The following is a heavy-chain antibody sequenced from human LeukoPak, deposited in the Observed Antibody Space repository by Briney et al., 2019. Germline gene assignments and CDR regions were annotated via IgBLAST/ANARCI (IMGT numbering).Heavy chain of an antibody. CDR2: IKQDGSEK. J-gene: IGHJ4*02. D-gene: IGHD3-22*01. CDR1: GFTFSSYW. V-gene: IGHV3-7*05. Sequence: GGSLRLSCAASGFTFSSYWMTWVRQAPGKGLEWVANIKQDGSEKNYVDSVQGRFTISRDNAKNSLLLQMHSLRAEDTAVYYCARDVGYDSSGYYPYYFDYWGQGTLVTVSS. CDR3: ARDVGYDSSGYYPYYFDY.